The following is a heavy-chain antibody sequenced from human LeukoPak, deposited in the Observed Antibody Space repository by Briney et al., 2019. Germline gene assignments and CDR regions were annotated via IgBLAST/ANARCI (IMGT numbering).Heavy chain of an antibody. V-gene: IGHV3-30*02. CDR1: GFPFSSYG. Sequence: GGSLRLSCAASGFPFSSYGMHWVRQAPGKGLEWVAFIRYDGSNKYYADSVKGRFTISRDNSKNTLYLQMNSLRAEDTAVYYCAKDDGEYCSTTTCYLTSYSWFDSWGQGTLVTVSS. CDR2: IRYDGSNK. D-gene: IGHD2-2*01. CDR3: AKDDGEYCSTTTCYLTSYSWFDS. J-gene: IGHJ5*01.